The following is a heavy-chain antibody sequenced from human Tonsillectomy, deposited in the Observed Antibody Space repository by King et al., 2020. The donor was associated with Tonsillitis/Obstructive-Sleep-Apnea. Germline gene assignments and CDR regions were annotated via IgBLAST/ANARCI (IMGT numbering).Heavy chain of an antibody. Sequence: VQLVESGGGLVQPGGSLRLSCAASGFTFDSYAVSWVRQAPGKGLEWVSAFSASGAGTYYADSVKGRLTISRDNSKNTRYPQLNSLRAEDTAVYYCAKEMQLGKPFDYWGQGTPVTVSS. CDR2: FSASGAGT. D-gene: IGHD5-24*01. J-gene: IGHJ4*02. CDR3: AKEMQLGKPFDY. V-gene: IGHV3-23*04. CDR1: GFTFDSYA.